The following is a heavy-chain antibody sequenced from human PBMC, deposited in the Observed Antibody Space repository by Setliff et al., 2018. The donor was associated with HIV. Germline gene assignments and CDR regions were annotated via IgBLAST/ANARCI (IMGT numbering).Heavy chain of an antibody. CDR1: GYSISSGYY. D-gene: IGHD6-19*01. Sequence: SETLSLTCPVSGYSISSGYYWGWIRQPPGRGLEWIGAIHHSGNTYYNPSLKSRVTISVDTSKRQFSLKLTSVTAGDSALYYCARRRGQKATGWYYFDFWGQGALVTVSS. CDR3: ARRRGQKATGWYYFDF. CDR2: IHHSGNT. J-gene: IGHJ4*02. V-gene: IGHV4-38-2*01.